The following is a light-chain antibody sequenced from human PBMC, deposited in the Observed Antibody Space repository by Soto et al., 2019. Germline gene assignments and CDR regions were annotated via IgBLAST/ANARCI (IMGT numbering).Light chain of an antibody. V-gene: IGKV1-5*03. CDR3: QQYNDSFAYT. Sequence: DIPMTQSPSTLSASVGDRVTITCRASQSISNWLAWYQQKPGTAPKLLIYKASTLESGVPSRFSGSRSGTEFTLAVSSLQPDDFATHYCQQYNDSFAYTFGQGTKLEIK. CDR1: QSISNW. CDR2: KAS. J-gene: IGKJ2*01.